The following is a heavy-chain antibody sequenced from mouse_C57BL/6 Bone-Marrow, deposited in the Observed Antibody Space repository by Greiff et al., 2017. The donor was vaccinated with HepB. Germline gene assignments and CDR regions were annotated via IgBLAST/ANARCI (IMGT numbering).Heavy chain of an antibody. CDR2: ISNGGGST. J-gene: IGHJ1*03. Sequence: RLEWVAYISNGGGSTYYPDTVKGRFTISRDNAKNTLYLQMSRLKSEDTAMYYCARQDYYGSTYFDVWGTGTTVTVSS. D-gene: IGHD1-1*01. V-gene: IGHV5-12*01. CDR3: ARQDYYGSTYFDV.